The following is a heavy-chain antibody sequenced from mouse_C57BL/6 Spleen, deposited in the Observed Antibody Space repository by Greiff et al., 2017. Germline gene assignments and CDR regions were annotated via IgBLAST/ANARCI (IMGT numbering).Heavy chain of an antibody. D-gene: IGHD2-4*01. Sequence: VQLQQSDAELVKPGASVKISCKVSGYTFTDHTIHWMKQRPEQGLEWIGYIYPRDGSTKYNEKFKGKATLTADKSSSTAYMQLNSLTSEDSAVYFCARDRDYEYDDYAMDYWGQGTTLTVSS. V-gene: IGHV1-78*01. CDR3: ARDRDYEYDDYAMDY. J-gene: IGHJ2*01. CDR1: GYTFTDHT. CDR2: IYPRDGST.